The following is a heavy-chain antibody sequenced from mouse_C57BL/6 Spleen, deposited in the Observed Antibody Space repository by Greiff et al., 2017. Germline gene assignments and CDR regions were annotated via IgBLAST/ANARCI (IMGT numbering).Heavy chain of an antibody. Sequence: EVKVVESGGGLVKPGGSLKLSCAASGFTFSDYGMHWVRQAPEQGLEWVAYISSGGSTIYYADTVKGRFTFSRDNAKNTLFLQMTSLRSEDTAMYYCAREGSYSNYGGCAMDYWGQGTSVTVSS. D-gene: IGHD2-5*01. J-gene: IGHJ4*01. V-gene: IGHV5-17*01. CDR3: AREGSYSNYGGCAMDY. CDR1: GFTFSDYG. CDR2: ISSGGSTI.